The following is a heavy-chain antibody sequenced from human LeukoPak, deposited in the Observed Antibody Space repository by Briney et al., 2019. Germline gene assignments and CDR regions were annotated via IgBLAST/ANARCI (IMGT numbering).Heavy chain of an antibody. V-gene: IGHV1-8*01. J-gene: IGHJ3*02. CDR1: GYTFTSYD. Sequence: ASVKVSCKASGYTFTSYDINWVRQATGQGLEWMGWMNPNSGNTGYAQKFQGRVTMTRNTSISTAYMELSSLRSEDTAVYYCARVCYGDYSPETDIWGQGTMVTVSS. D-gene: IGHD4-17*01. CDR3: ARVCYGDYSPETDI. CDR2: MNPNSGNT.